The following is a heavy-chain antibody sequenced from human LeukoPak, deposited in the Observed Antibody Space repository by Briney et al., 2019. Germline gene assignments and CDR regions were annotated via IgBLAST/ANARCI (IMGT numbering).Heavy chain of an antibody. CDR2: ITGSGAFT. V-gene: IGHV3-23*01. J-gene: IGHJ4*02. Sequence: GGSLRLSCAASGFSFIKYSMTWVRQAPGKGLEWVSAITGSGAFTDYADSVKGRFTISRDNSKNTLYLQMNSLRAEDTALYYCAKDAVPVATVYYFDYWGQGTLVTVSS. D-gene: IGHD2-2*01. CDR1: GFSFIKYS. CDR3: AKDAVPVATVYYFDY.